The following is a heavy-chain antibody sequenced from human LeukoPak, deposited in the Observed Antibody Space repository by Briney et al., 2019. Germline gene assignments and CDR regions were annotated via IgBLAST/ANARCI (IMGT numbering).Heavy chain of an antibody. J-gene: IGHJ4*02. CDR3: ARDYKYAFDN. CDR2: IWYDGSSK. D-gene: IGHD5-24*01. V-gene: IGHV3-33*01. Sequence: PGRSLRLSCAASGFTFSSHGMHWVRQAPGKGLEWVAVIWYDGSSKYYADSVKGRFTISRDNSKSTLYLQMNSLRAEDTAVYYCARDYKYAFDNWGQGTLVTVSS. CDR1: GFTFSSHG.